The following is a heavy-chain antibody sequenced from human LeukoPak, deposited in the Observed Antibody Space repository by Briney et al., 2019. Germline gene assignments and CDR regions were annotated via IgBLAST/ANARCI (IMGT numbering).Heavy chain of an antibody. CDR1: GFTFTNAW. V-gene: IGHV3-15*01. CDR3: TTDHQTTVSPYYYYYMDV. J-gene: IGHJ6*03. D-gene: IGHD4-11*01. CDR2: IKSKIDGGTT. Sequence: GGSLRLSCAASGFTFTNAWMSWVRQAPGKGLEWVGRIKSKIDGGTTDYAAPVKGRFTISRDDSKNTLYLQMNSLKTEDTAVYYCTTDHQTTVSPYYYYYMDVWGKGTTVTVSS.